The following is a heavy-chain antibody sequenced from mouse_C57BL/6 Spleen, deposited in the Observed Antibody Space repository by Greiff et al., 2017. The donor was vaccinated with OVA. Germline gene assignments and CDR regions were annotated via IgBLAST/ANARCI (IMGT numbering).Heavy chain of an antibody. V-gene: IGHV1-82*01. CDR2: IYPGDGDT. Sequence: VQVVESGPELVKPGASVKISCKASGYAFSSSWMNWVKQRPGKGLEWIGRIYPGDGDTNYNGKFKGKATLTADKSSSTAYMQLSSLTSEDSAVYFCASPITTVVADWYFDVWGTGTTVTVSS. CDR3: ASPITTVVADWYFDV. D-gene: IGHD1-1*01. J-gene: IGHJ1*03. CDR1: GYAFSSSW.